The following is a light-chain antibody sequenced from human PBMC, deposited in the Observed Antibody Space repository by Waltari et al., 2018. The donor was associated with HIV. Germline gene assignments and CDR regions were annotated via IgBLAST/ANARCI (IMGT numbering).Light chain of an antibody. J-gene: IGKJ1*01. CDR3: QQYGSSPRT. CDR1: QSVSSSY. V-gene: IGKV3-20*01. Sequence: EIVLTQSPGTLSLSPGERATLSCRARQSVSSSYLAWYQQKPGQAPRLLIYGASSRATCIPDRFSGSGSGTDFTLTISRLEAEDFVVYYCQQYGSSPRTFGQGTKVEIK. CDR2: GAS.